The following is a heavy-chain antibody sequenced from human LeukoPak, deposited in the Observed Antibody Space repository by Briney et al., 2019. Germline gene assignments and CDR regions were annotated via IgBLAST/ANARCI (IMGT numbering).Heavy chain of an antibody. D-gene: IGHD5-24*01. J-gene: IGHJ4*02. V-gene: IGHV1-46*01. Sequence: GASGNVSCKASGYTFTTYYMHWVRQAPGQGLVWMGLINPSGGGKRYAQKFQGRVTMTRDTSTSTVYMELSSLRSEDTAVYYCASGYKTVSVFDHWGQGTLVTVSS. CDR2: INPSGGGK. CDR3: ASGYKTVSVFDH. CDR1: GYTFTTYY.